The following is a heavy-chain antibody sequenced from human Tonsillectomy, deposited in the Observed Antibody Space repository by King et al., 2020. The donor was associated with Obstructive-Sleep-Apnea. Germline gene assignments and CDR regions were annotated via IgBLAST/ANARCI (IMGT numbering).Heavy chain of an antibody. CDR1: GFSLSTSGVG. CDR3: AQRGPTNFGGGNSTWFDP. D-gene: IGHD4-23*01. J-gene: IGHJ5*02. CDR2: IYWDDDK. Sequence: TLKESGPTLVKPTQTLTLTCTFSGFSLSTSGVGVGWIRQPPGKALEWLALIYWDDDKRYSPSLKSRLTITKDTSKNQVVLTMTNMDPVDTATYYCAQRGPTNFGGGNSTWFDPWGQETLVTV. V-gene: IGHV2-5*02.